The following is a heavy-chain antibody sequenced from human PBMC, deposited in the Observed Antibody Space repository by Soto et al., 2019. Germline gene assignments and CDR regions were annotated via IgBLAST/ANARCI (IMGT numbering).Heavy chain of an antibody. J-gene: IGHJ6*02. Sequence: ASVKVSCKASGYTFTSYYMHWVRQAPGQGLEWMGIINPSGGSTSYAQKFQGRVTMTRDTSTSTVYMELSSLRSEDTAVYYCARAQIRFLEWLSPPYYYGMDVWGQGTTVNVS. CDR2: INPSGGST. CDR3: ARAQIRFLEWLSPPYYYGMDV. CDR1: GYTFTSYY. D-gene: IGHD3-3*01. V-gene: IGHV1-46*01.